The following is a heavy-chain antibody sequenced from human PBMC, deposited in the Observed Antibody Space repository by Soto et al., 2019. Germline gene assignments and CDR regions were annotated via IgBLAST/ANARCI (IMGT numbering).Heavy chain of an antibody. Sequence: SETLSLTCAVYGGSFSGYYWSWIRQPPGKGLEWIGEINHSGSTNYNPSLKSRVTISVDTSKNQFSLKLSSVTAADTAVYYCARDLKRDGMDVWGQGTTVTVSS. J-gene: IGHJ6*02. D-gene: IGHD3-9*01. CDR1: GGSFSGYY. CDR3: ARDLKRDGMDV. V-gene: IGHV4-34*01. CDR2: INHSGST.